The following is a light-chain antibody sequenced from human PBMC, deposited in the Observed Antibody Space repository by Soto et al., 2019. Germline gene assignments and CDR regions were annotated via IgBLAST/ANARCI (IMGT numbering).Light chain of an antibody. CDR2: DVT. V-gene: IGLV2-14*01. CDR1: NSDVGGYNY. J-gene: IGLJ2*01. CDR3: SSYTCDNTRVV. Sequence: QSALTQPASVSGSPGQSITISCTGTNSDVGGYNYVSWFQQHPGKAPKLMVYDVTNRPSGVSNRFSGSKSGNTASLTISGLQAEDEADYYCSSYTCDNTRVVFGGGTKLTVL.